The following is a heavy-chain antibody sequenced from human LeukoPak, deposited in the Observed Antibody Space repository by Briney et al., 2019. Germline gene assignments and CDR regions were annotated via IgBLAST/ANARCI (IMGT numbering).Heavy chain of an antibody. J-gene: IGHJ3*02. Sequence: GGSLRLSCAASGFTFSSYGMHWVRQAPGRGLEWVAFIRYDGSNKYYADSVKGRFTISRDNSKNTLYLQMNSLRAEDTAVYYCAKDMYSGSPSDAFDIWGQGTMVTVSS. D-gene: IGHD1-26*01. V-gene: IGHV3-30*02. CDR1: GFTFSSYG. CDR3: AKDMYSGSPSDAFDI. CDR2: IRYDGSNK.